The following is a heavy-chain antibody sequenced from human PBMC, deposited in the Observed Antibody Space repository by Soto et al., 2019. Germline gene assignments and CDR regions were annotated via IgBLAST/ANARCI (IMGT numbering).Heavy chain of an antibody. D-gene: IGHD2-2*01. V-gene: IGHV4-39*02. CDR1: GGTIGDGSYC. CDR3: AKDPSEPGQLLSSFDF. Sequence: SETLSLTCSVAGGTIGDGSYCWCWISQPPGKGLEWIGSIYYNGGTYYNPSLKSRVTISVDTSKNQISLKMRSVTAADTAFYFCAKDPSEPGQLLSSFDFWGQGTLVTVSS. CDR2: IYYNGGT. J-gene: IGHJ4*02.